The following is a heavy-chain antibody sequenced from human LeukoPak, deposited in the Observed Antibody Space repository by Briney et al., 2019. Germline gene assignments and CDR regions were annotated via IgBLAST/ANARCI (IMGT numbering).Heavy chain of an antibody. CDR2: IYYSGST. Sequence: SETLSLTCTVSGGSISSHYWSWIRQPPGKGLEWIGYIYYSGSTNYNPPLKSRVTISVDTSKNQFSLKLSSVTAADTAVYYCARESVWSSIAARRDYYYYMDVWGKGTTVTVSS. D-gene: IGHD6-6*01. CDR1: GGSISSHY. V-gene: IGHV4-59*11. CDR3: ARESVWSSIAARRDYYYYMDV. J-gene: IGHJ6*03.